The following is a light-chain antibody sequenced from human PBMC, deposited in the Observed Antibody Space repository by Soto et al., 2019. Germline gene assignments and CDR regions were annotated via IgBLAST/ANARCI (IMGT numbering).Light chain of an antibody. CDR2: QDS. CDR3: QAWDSSTAEV. V-gene: IGLV3-1*01. Sequence: SSELTQPPSVSVSPGQTASITCSGDKLGDKYACWYQQKPGQFPVLVIYQDSKRPSGIPERFSGSNSGNTATLTISGTQAMDEADYYCQAWDSSTAEVFGTGTKLTVL. CDR1: KLGDKY. J-gene: IGLJ1*01.